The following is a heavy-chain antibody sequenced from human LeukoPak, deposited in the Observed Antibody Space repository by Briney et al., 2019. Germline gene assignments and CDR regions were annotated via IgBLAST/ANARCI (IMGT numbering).Heavy chain of an antibody. CDR1: GFTFSSYD. V-gene: IGHV3-13*05. J-gene: IGHJ3*02. Sequence: GGSLRLSCTASGFTFSSYDMHWLRQDKGRGLEWVSAISTAGDPYYLGSVKGRFTISRENAKNSFYLQMNSLRAGDTAVYYCAGQARPGSAEGAFDIWGQGTMVTVSS. CDR2: ISTAGDP. D-gene: IGHD2-2*01. CDR3: AGQARPGSAEGAFDI.